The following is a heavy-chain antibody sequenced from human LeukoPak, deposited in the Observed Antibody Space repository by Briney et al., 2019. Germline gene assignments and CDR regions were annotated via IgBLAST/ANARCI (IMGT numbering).Heavy chain of an antibody. V-gene: IGHV4-61*05. D-gene: IGHD5/OR15-5a*01. J-gene: IGHJ4*02. CDR2: IYYSGST. Sequence: PSETLSLTCTVSGGSISSSTYYWGWIRQPPGKGLEWIGYIYYSGSTNYNPSLKSRVTISVDTSKNQLSLKLSSVTAADTAVYYCARVFDYSMVLDYWGQGTLVTVSS. CDR1: GGSISSSTYY. CDR3: ARVFDYSMVLDY.